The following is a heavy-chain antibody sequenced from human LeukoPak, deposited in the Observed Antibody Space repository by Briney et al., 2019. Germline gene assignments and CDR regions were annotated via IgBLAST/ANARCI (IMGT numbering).Heavy chain of an antibody. J-gene: IGHJ4*02. CDR3: AREWAVAGTFDY. D-gene: IGHD6-19*01. V-gene: IGHV4-61*02. CDR2: IYSSGST. CDR1: GVSISSDNDC. Sequence: PSQTLSLTCTVSGVSISSDNDCWSWVRQPAGKGLEWIGRIYSSGSTNYNPSLKSRVTMSVDTSKNQFSLKLSSVTAADTAVYYCAREWAVAGTFDYWGQGTLVTVSS.